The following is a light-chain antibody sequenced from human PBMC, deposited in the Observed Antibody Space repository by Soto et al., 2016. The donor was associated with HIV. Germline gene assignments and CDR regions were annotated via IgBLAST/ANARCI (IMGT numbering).Light chain of an antibody. J-gene: IGKJ5*01. CDR3: MQALQTPLT. V-gene: IGKV2-30*01. CDR2: KVS. CDR1: QSLVDSDGNTF. Sequence: DVVMTQSPLSLPVTLGQPASISCRSSQSLVDSDGNTFLIWFQQRPGQSPRRLFYKVSNRDSGVPDRFSGSGSGTDFTLKISRVEAEDVGVYYCMQALQTPLTFGQGTRLEIK.